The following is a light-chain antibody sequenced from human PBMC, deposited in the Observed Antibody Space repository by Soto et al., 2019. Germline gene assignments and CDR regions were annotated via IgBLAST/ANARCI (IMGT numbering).Light chain of an antibody. Sequence: QAVVTQEPSLTVSPGGTVTLTCASSTGAVTSGNYPSWFQQKPGQTPRTLIYTANNRHSCTPARFSGSLLGGKAALTLSGVHPEDEAEYYCLLYYGGAHLVFGGGTKVTVL. V-gene: IGLV7-43*01. CDR1: TGAVTSGNY. CDR2: TAN. CDR3: LLYYGGAHLV. J-gene: IGLJ3*02.